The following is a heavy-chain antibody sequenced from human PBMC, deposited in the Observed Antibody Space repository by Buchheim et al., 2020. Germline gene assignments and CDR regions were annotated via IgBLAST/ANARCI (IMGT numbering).Heavy chain of an antibody. CDR2: ISSSSSTI. Sequence: EVQLVESGGGLVQPGGSLRLSCATSGLTFSTYNMHWVRQAPGKGLEWVSYISSSSSTIYYADSVKGRFTISRDNSKNSLYLQMNSMRDEDTAVDYCAGHGTYAYWGQGTL. V-gene: IGHV3-48*02. D-gene: IGHD6-13*01. CDR3: AGHGTYAY. CDR1: GLTFSTYN. J-gene: IGHJ4*02.